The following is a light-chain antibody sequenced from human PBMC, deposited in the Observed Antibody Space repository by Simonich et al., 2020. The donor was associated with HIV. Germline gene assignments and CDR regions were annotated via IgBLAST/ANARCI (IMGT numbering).Light chain of an antibody. Sequence: QSALTQPASVSGSPGQSITISCTGTSSDAGIYNLFSWYQQHPGKAPKLMIYGGSKRPSWVSHRFSGSKSGNTASLTISGLQAEDEADYYCQSYDSSLSGSVFGGGTKLTVL. CDR1: SSDAGIYNL. J-gene: IGLJ3*02. CDR2: GGS. V-gene: IGLV2-14*02. CDR3: QSYDSSLSGSV.